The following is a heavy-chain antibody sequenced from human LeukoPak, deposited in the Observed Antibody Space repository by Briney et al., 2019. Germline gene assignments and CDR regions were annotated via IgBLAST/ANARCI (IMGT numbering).Heavy chain of an antibody. CDR2: INQDGRTK. J-gene: IGHJ4*02. V-gene: IGHV3-7*01. CDR3: ARDPDHGALDY. D-gene: IGHD3-16*01. Sequence: GGSLRLSCTASGFTFSTSWMTWVRQAPGKGLEWVALINQDGRTKNYVDSAKGRFTISRDNAKNSLYLHMNSLRVDDTAVYYCARDPDHGALDYWGQAILVTVSS. CDR1: GFTFSTSW.